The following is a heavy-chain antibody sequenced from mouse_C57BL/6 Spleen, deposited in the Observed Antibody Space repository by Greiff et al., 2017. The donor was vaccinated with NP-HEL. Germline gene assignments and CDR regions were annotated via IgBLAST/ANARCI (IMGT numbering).Heavy chain of an antibody. Sequence: QVQLQQPGAELVRPGSSVKLSCKASGYTFTSYWMDWVKQRPGQGLEWIGNIYPSDSETHYNQKFKDKATLTVDKSSSTAYMQLSSLTSEDSAVYDCARYGDGSSIARDYWGQGTSVTVSS. V-gene: IGHV1-61*01. CDR2: IYPSDSET. CDR1: GYTFTSYW. CDR3: ARYGDGSSIARDY. D-gene: IGHD1-1*01. J-gene: IGHJ4*01.